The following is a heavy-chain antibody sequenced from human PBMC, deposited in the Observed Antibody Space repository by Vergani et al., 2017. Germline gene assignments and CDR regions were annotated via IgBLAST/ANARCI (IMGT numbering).Heavy chain of an antibody. CDR3: AKDSAVRGPYPYNWFDP. J-gene: IGHJ5*02. Sequence: QVQLVQSGAEVKKPGSSVKVSCKASGGTFSSYAISWVRQAPGQGLEWMGRIIPIFGTANYAQKFQGRVTITADESTSTAYMELSSLRAEDTAVYYCAKDSAVRGPYPYNWFDPWGQGTLVTVSS. CDR2: IIPIFGTA. CDR1: GGTFSSYA. D-gene: IGHD3-10*01. V-gene: IGHV1-69*18.